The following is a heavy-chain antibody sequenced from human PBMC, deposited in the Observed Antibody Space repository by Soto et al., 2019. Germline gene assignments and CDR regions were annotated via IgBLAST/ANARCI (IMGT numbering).Heavy chain of an antibody. D-gene: IGHD4-17*01. V-gene: IGHV1-69*02. CDR1: GGTFSSYT. J-gene: IGHJ4*02. CDR3: ARHYGDYNGGY. CDR2: IIPILGIA. Sequence: QVQLVQSGAEVKKPGSSVKVSCKASGGTFSSYTINWVRQAPGQGLEWMGRIIPILGIANYAQQFQGRVTITAEKSPSTAYMELSRLRSEETAVDYCARHYGDYNGGYWGQGTLGTVSS.